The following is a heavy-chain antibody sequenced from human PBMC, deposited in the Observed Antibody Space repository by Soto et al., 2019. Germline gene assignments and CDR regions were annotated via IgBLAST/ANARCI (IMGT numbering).Heavy chain of an antibody. CDR3: ARGGSGSYRMFDY. CDR2: LSVYHGNT. D-gene: IGHD1-26*01. Sequence: QVQLVQSGAEVKKPGASVTVSCQASGFTFNTYVITWVRQAPGQGLGWLGWLSVYHGNTNYAKKVQGRVTMTTDTSTSTAYMELRSLRSDDTAVYYCARGGSGSYRMFDYWGQGTLVTVSS. J-gene: IGHJ4*02. CDR1: GFTFNTYV. V-gene: IGHV1-18*01.